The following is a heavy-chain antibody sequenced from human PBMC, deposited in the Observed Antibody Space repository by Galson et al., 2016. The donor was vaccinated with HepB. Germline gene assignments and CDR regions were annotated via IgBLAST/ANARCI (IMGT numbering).Heavy chain of an antibody. J-gene: IGHJ4*02. Sequence: SLRLSCAASGFTFSSYAMSWVRQAPGKGLEWVSAIGGGIGSTYYADSVKGRFTISRDNSKNMLYLQMNSLRAEDTAVYYCAKDFLGRLWFGKSRGSSGNLDYWGQGTLVTVSS. CDR1: GFTFSSYA. V-gene: IGHV3-23*01. CDR3: AKDFLGRLWFGKSRGSSGNLDY. D-gene: IGHD3-10*01. CDR2: IGGGIGST.